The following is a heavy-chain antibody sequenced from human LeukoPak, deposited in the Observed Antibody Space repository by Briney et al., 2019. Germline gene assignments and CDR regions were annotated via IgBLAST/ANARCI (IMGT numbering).Heavy chain of an antibody. CDR3: AKDPRYDILTGYYFDY. CDR2: ISWNSGSI. D-gene: IGHD3-9*01. CDR1: GFTFDDYA. V-gene: IGHV3-9*01. J-gene: IGHJ4*02. Sequence: GGSLRLSCAASGFTFDDYAMHWVRQAPGKGLEWVSGISWNSGSIGYADSVKGRFTISRDNAKNSLYLQMNSLRAEDTALYYCAKDPRYDILTGYYFDYWGQGTLVTVSS.